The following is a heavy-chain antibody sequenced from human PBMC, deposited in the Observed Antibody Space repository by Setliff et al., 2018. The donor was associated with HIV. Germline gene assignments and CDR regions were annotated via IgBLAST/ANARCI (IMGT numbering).Heavy chain of an antibody. CDR1: GFIFSTSW. Sequence: GSLRLSCGASGFIFSTSWLSWVRQAPGKGPEWVANINQDGSQIYYLHSVKGRFTISRDNAKNSLYLQMNSLGAEDTAIYYCARGGASSLPLDYWGHGTLVTVSS. CDR3: ARGGASSLPLDY. J-gene: IGHJ4*01. CDR2: INQDGSQI. V-gene: IGHV3-7*01. D-gene: IGHD6-13*01.